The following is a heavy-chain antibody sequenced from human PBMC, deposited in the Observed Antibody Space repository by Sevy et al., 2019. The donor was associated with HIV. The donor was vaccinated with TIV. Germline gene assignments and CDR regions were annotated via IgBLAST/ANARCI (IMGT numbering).Heavy chain of an antibody. CDR1: GYRFTSYW. V-gene: IGHV5-51*01. CDR2: IYPDDSDI. D-gene: IGHD3-22*01. CDR3: AGRGYDSTGYPQYYFDN. J-gene: IGHJ4*02. Sequence: GESLKISCKASGYRFTSYWIAWVRQMPGKGLEWMGIIYPDDSDIRYSPSLQGQVTISVDKSISTAYLPWSSLKAADTAMYFCAGRGYDSTGYPQYYFDNWGQGTLVTVSS.